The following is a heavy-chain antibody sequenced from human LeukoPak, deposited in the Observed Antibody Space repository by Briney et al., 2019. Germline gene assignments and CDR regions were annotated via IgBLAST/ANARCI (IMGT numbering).Heavy chain of an antibody. Sequence: NQDGRDNYYVDSVQGRFTISRDNDKNSLYLKMNSLRAEDTAVYYCARRQGSYFDTSGYYYGWGQGTLVTVSS. D-gene: IGHD3-22*01. J-gene: IGHJ4*02. V-gene: IGHV3-7*01. CDR2: NQDGRDN. CDR3: ARRQGSYFDTSGYYYG.